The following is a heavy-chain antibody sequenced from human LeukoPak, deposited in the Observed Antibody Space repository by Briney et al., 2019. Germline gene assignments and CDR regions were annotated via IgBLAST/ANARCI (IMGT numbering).Heavy chain of an antibody. CDR2: IKQDGSEK. V-gene: IGHV3-7*01. CDR1: GFTFRNYW. J-gene: IGHJ4*02. D-gene: IGHD5/OR15-5a*01. Sequence: GGSLRLSCAASGFTFRNYWMSWVRQAPGKGLEWVANIKQDGSEKHYVDSVKGRFTISRDNAKNSLFLQMNSLRVEDTAVYYCARDRSLLDYWGQGTLVAVSS. CDR3: ARDRSLLDY.